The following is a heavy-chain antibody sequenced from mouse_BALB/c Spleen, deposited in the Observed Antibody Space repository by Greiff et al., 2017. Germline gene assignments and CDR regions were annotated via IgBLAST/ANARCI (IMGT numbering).Heavy chain of an antibody. V-gene: IGHV5-6-3*01. J-gene: IGHJ1*01. CDR2: INSNGGST. D-gene: IGHD2-3*01. CDR3: ARVGGYYDWYFDV. CDR1: GFTFSSYG. Sequence: EVMLVESGGGLVQPGGSLKLSCAASGFTFSSYGMSWVRQTPDKRLELVATINSNGGSTYYPDSVKGRFTISRDNAKNTLYLQMSSLKSEDTAMYYCARVGGYYDWYFDVWGAGTTVTVSS.